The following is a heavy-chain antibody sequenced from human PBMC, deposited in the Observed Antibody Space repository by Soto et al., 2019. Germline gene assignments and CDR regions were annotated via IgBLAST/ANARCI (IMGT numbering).Heavy chain of an antibody. J-gene: IGHJ2*01. Sequence: QVQLQQWGAGLLKPSETLSLTCAVYTGSFSGYFWSWIRQSPEKGLEWIGEINYSGVTSYNPSLKSRAIISVDTINKQISLTLNPVTDADTAVYYCARGHYHGSWSFDIWGRGTLVT. CDR2: INYSGVT. V-gene: IGHV4-34*01. CDR3: ARGHYHGSWSFDI. CDR1: TGSFSGYF. D-gene: IGHD3-10*01.